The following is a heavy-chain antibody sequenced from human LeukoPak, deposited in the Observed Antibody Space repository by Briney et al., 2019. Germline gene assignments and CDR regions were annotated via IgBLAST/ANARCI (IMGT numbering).Heavy chain of an antibody. Sequence: GGSLRLSCAASGFTISSYGMSWVRQAPGKGLEWVSSISGGTTYYADSVKGRFTISRDNSKNIVSLQMNSLRAEDTAVYYCAKGRYYDSSGYCLLEYWGQGTLVTVSS. V-gene: IGHV3-23*01. CDR1: GFTISSYG. D-gene: IGHD3-22*01. CDR2: ISGGTT. J-gene: IGHJ4*02. CDR3: AKGRYYDSSGYCLLEY.